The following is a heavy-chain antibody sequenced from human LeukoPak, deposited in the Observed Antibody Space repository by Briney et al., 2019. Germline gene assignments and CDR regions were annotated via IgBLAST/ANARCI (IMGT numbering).Heavy chain of an antibody. Sequence: ASVKVSCKASGYTFTSYGISWVRQAPGQGLEWMGWMNRNSDNTGYAQKFQGRVTITRNTSISTAYMELSSLRSEDTAVYYCARRFYYYDSSGYYAGDAFDIWGQGTMVTVSS. CDR2: MNRNSDNT. J-gene: IGHJ3*02. D-gene: IGHD3-22*01. CDR3: ARRFYYYDSSGYYAGDAFDI. V-gene: IGHV1-8*03. CDR1: GYTFTSYG.